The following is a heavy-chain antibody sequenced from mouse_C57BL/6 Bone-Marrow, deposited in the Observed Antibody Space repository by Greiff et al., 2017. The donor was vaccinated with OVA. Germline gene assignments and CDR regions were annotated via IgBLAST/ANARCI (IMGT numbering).Heavy chain of an antibody. V-gene: IGHV1-50*01. CDR2: IDPSDSYT. Sequence: VQLQQPGAELVKPGASVKLSCKASGYTFTSYWMQWVKQRPGQGLEWIGEIDPSDSYTNYNQKFKGKATLTVDTSSSKAYMQLNSLTSEDSAVYYCASAVFAYWGQGTLVTVSA. J-gene: IGHJ3*01. CDR3: ASAVFAY. CDR1: GYTFTSYW.